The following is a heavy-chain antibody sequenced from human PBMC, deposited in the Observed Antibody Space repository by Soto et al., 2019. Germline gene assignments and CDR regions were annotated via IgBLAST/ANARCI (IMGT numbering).Heavy chain of an antibody. Sequence: EVQLLESGGGLVQPGGSLRLSCAASGFTFNSYAMTWVRQAPGRGLEWVSAVSGSCGTTKYADSVVGRFTISRDNAKNTLFLQMNSLRAEDTAVYYCAKKYYYESVGYYSRDASDIWGQGTMVTVSS. V-gene: IGHV3-23*01. D-gene: IGHD3-22*01. CDR2: VSGSCGTT. J-gene: IGHJ3*02. CDR3: AKKYYYESVGYYSRDASDI. CDR1: GFTFNSYA.